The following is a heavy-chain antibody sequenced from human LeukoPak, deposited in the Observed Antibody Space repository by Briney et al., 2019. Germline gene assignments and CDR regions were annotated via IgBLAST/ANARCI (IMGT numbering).Heavy chain of an antibody. CDR3: AREGYYDFWSGYYRNYFDY. J-gene: IGHJ4*02. CDR1: GYSISSGYY. V-gene: IGHV4-38-2*02. CDR2: IYHSGST. Sequence: LETLSLTCTVSGYSISSGYYWGWIRQPPGKGLEWIGSIYHSGSTYYNPSLKSRVTISVDTSKNQFSLKLSSVTAADTAVYYCAREGYYDFWSGYYRNYFDYWGQGTLVTVSS. D-gene: IGHD3-3*01.